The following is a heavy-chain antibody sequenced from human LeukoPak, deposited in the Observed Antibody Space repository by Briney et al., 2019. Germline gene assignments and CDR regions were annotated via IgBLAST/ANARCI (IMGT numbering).Heavy chain of an antibody. J-gene: IGHJ5*02. V-gene: IGHV1-8*01. Sequence: ASVKVSCEASGYTFTSYDINWVRQATGQGLEWMGWMNPNSGNTGYAQKFQGRVTMTRNTSISTAYMELSSLRSEDTAVYYCARALRITIFGVVIGAWFDPWGQGTLVTVSS. CDR1: GYTFTSYD. D-gene: IGHD3-3*01. CDR3: ARALRITIFGVVIGAWFDP. CDR2: MNPNSGNT.